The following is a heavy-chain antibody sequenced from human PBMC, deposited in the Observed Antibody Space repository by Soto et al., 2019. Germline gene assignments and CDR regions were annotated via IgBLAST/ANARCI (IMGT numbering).Heavy chain of an antibody. CDR1: GGTFSSYA. J-gene: IGHJ6*02. D-gene: IGHD3-9*01. Sequence: SVKVSCKASGGTFSSYAISWVRQAPGQGLEWMGGIIPIFGTANYAQKFQGRVTITADKSTSTAYMELSSLRSEDTAVYYCARGRMTGYLYYYYGMDVWGQGTTVTVSS. CDR3: ARGRMTGYLYYYYGMDV. V-gene: IGHV1-69*06. CDR2: IIPIFGTA.